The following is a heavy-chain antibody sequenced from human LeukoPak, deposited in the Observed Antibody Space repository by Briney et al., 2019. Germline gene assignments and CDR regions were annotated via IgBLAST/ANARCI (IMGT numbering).Heavy chain of an antibody. V-gene: IGHV1-18*01. Sequence: ASVKVSCKASGYTFTSYGISWVRQAPGQGLEWMGWINTYNGNTNYAQKLQGRVTMTTDTSTSTAYMELRSLRSDDTAVYYCAKNSHGYSSGWLQFNFDYWGQGTLVTVSS. CDR3: AKNSHGYSSGWLQFNFDY. CDR2: INTYNGNT. CDR1: GYTFTSYG. D-gene: IGHD6-19*01. J-gene: IGHJ4*02.